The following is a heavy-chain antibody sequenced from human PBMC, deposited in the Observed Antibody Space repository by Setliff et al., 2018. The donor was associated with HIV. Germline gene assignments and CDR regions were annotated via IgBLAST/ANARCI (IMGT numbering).Heavy chain of an antibody. D-gene: IGHD2-15*01. J-gene: IGHJ4*02. V-gene: IGHV4-59*08. CDR3: ARHLTPLLVVVS. CDR2: IYNSGGT. CDR1: GASISTYY. Sequence: SETLSLTCTVSGASISTYYWSWIRQSPGKGLEWIGYIYNSGGTNYNPSLKSRVTISLDTSKNQFSLNLTSVTAADTAVYYCARHLTPLLVVVSWGQGTLVTVSS.